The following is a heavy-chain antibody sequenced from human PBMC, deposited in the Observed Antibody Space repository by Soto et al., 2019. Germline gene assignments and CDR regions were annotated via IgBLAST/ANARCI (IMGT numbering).Heavy chain of an antibody. D-gene: IGHD5-18*01. V-gene: IGHV3-9*01. Sequence: PGGSLRLSCAASGFTFDDYAMHWVRQAPGKGLEWVSGISWNSGSIGYADSVKGRFTISRDNAKNSLYLQMNSLRAEDTALYYCAKADTAMVRADDAFDIWGQGTMVTVSS. J-gene: IGHJ3*02. CDR1: GFTFDDYA. CDR3: AKADTAMVRADDAFDI. CDR2: ISWNSGSI.